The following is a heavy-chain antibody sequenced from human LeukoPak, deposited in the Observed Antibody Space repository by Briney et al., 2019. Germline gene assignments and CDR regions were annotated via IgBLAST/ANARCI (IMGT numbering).Heavy chain of an antibody. CDR3: ARASTTVVTLDTFAF. J-gene: IGHJ3*01. Sequence: GGSLRLSCAASGFTFSSYWMSWARQAPGRGLEWVAIIKQDGSEKYYVDSVKGRFTISRDNAENSLYLQMSSLRAEDTALYYCARASTTVVTLDTFAFWGQGTMVTVSS. V-gene: IGHV3-7*01. D-gene: IGHD4-23*01. CDR2: IKQDGSEK. CDR1: GFTFSSYW.